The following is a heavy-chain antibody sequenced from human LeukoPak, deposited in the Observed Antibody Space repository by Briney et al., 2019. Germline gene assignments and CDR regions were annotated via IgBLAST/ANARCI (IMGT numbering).Heavy chain of an antibody. V-gene: IGHV1-2*02. CDR2: INPKNGGT. CDR3: ARDGLRLGELSLLNYMDV. Sequence: ASVKVSCEASGYTLTGYYIHWVRQAPGQGLEWMGWINPKNGGTTYAQKFQGRVTMTRDTSIDTAYMEVSRLKSDDTAVYYCARDGLRLGELSLLNYMDVWGKGTTVTVSS. D-gene: IGHD3-16*02. CDR1: GYTLTGYY. J-gene: IGHJ6*03.